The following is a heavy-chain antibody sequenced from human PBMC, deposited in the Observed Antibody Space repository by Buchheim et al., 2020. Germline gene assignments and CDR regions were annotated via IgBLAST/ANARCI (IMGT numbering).Heavy chain of an antibody. D-gene: IGHD2/OR15-2a*01. CDR2: IKKDGSGT. CDR3: VRGNSYDY. J-gene: IGHJ4*02. Sequence: EVQLVESGGGLVQPGGSLRLSCAVPGFTFSNYWMTWVRQAPGKGLEWVASIKKDGSGTYYVDSVKGGSTIPRDNASTALILQMKGLRVEDTAVYYCVRGNSYDYWGQGTL. V-gene: IGHV3-7*01. CDR1: GFTFSNYW.